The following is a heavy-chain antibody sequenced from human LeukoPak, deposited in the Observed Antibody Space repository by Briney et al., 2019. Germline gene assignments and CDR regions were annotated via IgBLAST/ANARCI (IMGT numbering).Heavy chain of an antibody. CDR1: GFTFSNYA. V-gene: IGHV3-23*01. CDR2: ISGTT. D-gene: IGHD2-21*01. Sequence: GGSLRLSCTASGFTFSNYAMNWVRQAPGKGLEWVSTISGTTYYADSVKGRFTISRDDSKSTLFLQMDNLRAEDTPVYYCAKILNSMYFDLWGRGALVTVSS. CDR3: AKILNSMYFDL. J-gene: IGHJ2*01.